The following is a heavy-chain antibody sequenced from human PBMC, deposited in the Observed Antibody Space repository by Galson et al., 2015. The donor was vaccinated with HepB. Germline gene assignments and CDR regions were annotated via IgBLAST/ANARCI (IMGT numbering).Heavy chain of an antibody. D-gene: IGHD2-15*01. CDR2: MNPNSGNT. CDR1: GYTFTSYD. J-gene: IGHJ6*02. V-gene: IGHV1-8*01. Sequence: SVKVSCKASGYTFTSYDINWVRQATGQGLEWMGWMNPNSGNTGYAQKFQGRVTMTRNTSISTAYMELSSLRSEDTAVYYCARALFEPCSGGSCPYSYYYGMDVWGQGATVTVSS. CDR3: ARALFEPCSGGSCPYSYYYGMDV.